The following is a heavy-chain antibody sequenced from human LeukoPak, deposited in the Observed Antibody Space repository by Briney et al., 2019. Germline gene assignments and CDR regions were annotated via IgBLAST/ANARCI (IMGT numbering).Heavy chain of an antibody. CDR2: ISSSGSTI. Sequence: GGSLRLSCAASGFTFSSYSMNWVRQAPGKGLEWVSYISSSGSTIYYADSVKGRFTISRDNAKNSLYLQMNSLRAEDTAVYYCARDLLIVATIVDWFDPWGQGALVTVSS. CDR1: GFTFSSYS. D-gene: IGHD5-12*01. V-gene: IGHV3-48*04. CDR3: ARDLLIVATIVDWFDP. J-gene: IGHJ5*02.